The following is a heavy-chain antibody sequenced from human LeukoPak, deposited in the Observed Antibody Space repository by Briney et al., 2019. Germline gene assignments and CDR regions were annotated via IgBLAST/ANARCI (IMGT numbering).Heavy chain of an antibody. D-gene: IGHD3-10*01. CDR1: GFTFSSYW. J-gene: IGHJ4*02. Sequence: PGGSLRLSCAASGFTFSSYWMSWVRQAPGKGLEWVANIKQDGSEKYYVDSVKGRFTISRDNAKNSLYLQMNSLRAEDTAVYYCARDPLRYGSGSCPDDTFDYWGQGTLVTVSS. CDR2: IKQDGSEK. CDR3: ARDPLRYGSGSCPDDTFDY. V-gene: IGHV3-7*01.